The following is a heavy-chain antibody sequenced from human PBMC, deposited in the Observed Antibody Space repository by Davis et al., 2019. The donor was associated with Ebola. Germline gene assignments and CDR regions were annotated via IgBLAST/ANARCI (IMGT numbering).Heavy chain of an antibody. CDR2: INHSGST. J-gene: IGHJ4*02. Sequence: SETLSLTCAVYVGSFSGYYWSWIRQPPGEGLEWIGEINHSGSTNYNPSLMSRVTISADTSKNQFSLKLRSLTAADTAVYYCARVGGPTVTTVVFDYWGQGTLVTVSS. CDR3: ARVGGPTVTTVVFDY. V-gene: IGHV4-34*01. D-gene: IGHD4-17*01. CDR1: VGSFSGYY.